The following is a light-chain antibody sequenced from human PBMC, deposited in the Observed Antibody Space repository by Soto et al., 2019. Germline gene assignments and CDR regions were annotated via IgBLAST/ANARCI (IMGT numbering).Light chain of an antibody. CDR2: AAS. Sequence: DIQMTQSPSSLSASVGDRVTITCRASQSISSYLNWYQQKPGKAPKLLIYAASSLQSGVPSRFSGSGSGTDFTLTISSLQPEDVANYYCQQSYSTLTFGPGTKVDIK. CDR3: QQSYSTLT. CDR1: QSISSY. V-gene: IGKV1-39*01. J-gene: IGKJ3*01.